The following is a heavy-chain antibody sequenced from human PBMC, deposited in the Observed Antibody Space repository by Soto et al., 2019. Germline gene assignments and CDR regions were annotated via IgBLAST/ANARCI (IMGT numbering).Heavy chain of an antibody. CDR3: ARWLQYDNWFDP. V-gene: IGHV4-31*03. CDR1: GGSISSGGYY. Sequence: PSETLSLTCTVSGGSISSGGYYWSWIRQHPGKGLEWIGYIYYSGSTYYNPSLKSRVTISVDTSKNQFSLKLSSVTAADTAVYYCARWLQYDNWFDPWGQGTPVTVSS. D-gene: IGHD5-12*01. CDR2: IYYSGST. J-gene: IGHJ5*02.